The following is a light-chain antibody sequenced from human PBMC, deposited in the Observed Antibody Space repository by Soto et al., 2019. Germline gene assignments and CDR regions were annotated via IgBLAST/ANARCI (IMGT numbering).Light chain of an antibody. V-gene: IGKV3-20*01. CDR1: QSVSNSY. CDR3: QQYGRSPGLFT. Sequence: EIVLTQSPGTLSLSPGERATLSCRASQSVSNSYLAWYQQKPGQPPRLLIYHASSRATGIPDRFSGSGSGTDFTLTFSRLEPEDFAVYYCQQYGRSPGLFTFGPGTKVDIK. CDR2: HAS. J-gene: IGKJ3*01.